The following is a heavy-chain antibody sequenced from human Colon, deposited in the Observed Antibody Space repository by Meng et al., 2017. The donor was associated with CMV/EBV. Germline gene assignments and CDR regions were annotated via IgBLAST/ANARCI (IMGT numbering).Heavy chain of an antibody. CDR1: GYTLTANH. Sequence: QGQLGQAGTEGKKLGASVKVSCKTSGYTLTANHLHCVRQAPGQGFEWMGWIYPQDGGTYFAQKLQDRVTLTRDTSITTAYMELSGLTSDDTAIYYCVRESWYFDFWGEGTLVTVSS. J-gene: IGHJ4*02. D-gene: IGHD6-13*01. V-gene: IGHV1-2*02. CDR3: VRESWYFDF. CDR2: IYPQDGGT.